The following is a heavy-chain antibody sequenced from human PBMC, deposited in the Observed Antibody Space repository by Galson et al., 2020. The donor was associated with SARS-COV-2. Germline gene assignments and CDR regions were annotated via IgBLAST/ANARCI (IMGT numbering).Heavy chain of an antibody. CDR2: IYYSGST. CDR1: GGSISSSSYY. D-gene: IGHD3-16*01. Sequence: LETLSLTCTVSGGSISSSSYYWGWIRQPPGKGLEWIGSIYYSGSTYYNPSLKSRVTISVDTSKNQFSLKLSSVTAADTAVYYCAETDSTVGGFVDWGQGTLVTVSS. CDR3: AETDSTVGGFVD. V-gene: IGHV4-39*01. J-gene: IGHJ4*02.